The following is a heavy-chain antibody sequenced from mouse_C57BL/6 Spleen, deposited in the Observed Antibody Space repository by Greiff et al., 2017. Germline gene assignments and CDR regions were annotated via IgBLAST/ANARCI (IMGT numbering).Heavy chain of an antibody. CDR2: IWSGGST. V-gene: IGHV2-2*01. Sequence: VQGVESGPGLVQPSQSLSITCTVSGFSLTSYGVHWVRQSPGKGLEWLGVIWSGGSTDYNAAFISRLSISKDNSKSQVFFKMNSLQADDTAIYYCARGLLRAWFAYWGQGTLVTVSA. D-gene: IGHD2-3*01. CDR1: GFSLTSYG. CDR3: ARGLLRAWFAY. J-gene: IGHJ3*01.